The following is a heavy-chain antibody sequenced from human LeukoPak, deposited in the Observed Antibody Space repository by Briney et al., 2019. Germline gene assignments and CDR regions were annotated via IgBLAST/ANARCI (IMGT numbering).Heavy chain of an antibody. CDR1: GGTFSSYA. CDR3: ARFRGGYSYGDDDV. Sequence: SVTVSCKASGGTFSSYAISWVRQAPGQGLEWMGGIIPIFGTANYAQKFQGRVTITTDESTSTAYMELSSLRSEDTAVCYCARFRGGYSYGDDDVWGQGTLVTVSS. V-gene: IGHV1-69*05. D-gene: IGHD5-18*01. CDR2: IIPIFGTA. J-gene: IGHJ4*02.